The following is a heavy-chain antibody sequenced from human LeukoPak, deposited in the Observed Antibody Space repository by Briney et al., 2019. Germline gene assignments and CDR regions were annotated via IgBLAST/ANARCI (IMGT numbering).Heavy chain of an antibody. V-gene: IGHV1-8*01. CDR2: MNPHSGNT. Sequence: GASVKVSCKASGYTFTSYDIHWVRQATGQGLEWMGWMNPHSGNTGYAQNFQGRVTMTRNTSISTAYMELSSLRSEDTAVYYCARASSSWYTGGRYYFDYWGQGTLVTVSS. J-gene: IGHJ4*02. CDR3: ARASSSWYTGGRYYFDY. D-gene: IGHD6-13*01. CDR1: GYTFTSYD.